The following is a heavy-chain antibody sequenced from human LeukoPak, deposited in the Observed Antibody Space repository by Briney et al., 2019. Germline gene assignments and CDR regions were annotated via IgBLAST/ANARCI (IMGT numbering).Heavy chain of an antibody. V-gene: IGHV1-18*01. D-gene: IGHD3-22*01. Sequence: ASVTVSCKASDYTFTNYGISWVRQAPGQGLEWMGWISAYNGNTNQAQKLQGRVTMTTDPSTRTAHMELRSLRSDDSAVYYCARDYYDSIGYYYVFAYWGQGTLVTVSS. J-gene: IGHJ4*02. CDR3: ARDYYDSIGYYYVFAY. CDR2: ISAYNGNT. CDR1: DYTFTNYG.